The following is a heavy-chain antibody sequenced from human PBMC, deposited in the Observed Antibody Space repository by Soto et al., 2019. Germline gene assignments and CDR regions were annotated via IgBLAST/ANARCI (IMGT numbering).Heavy chain of an antibody. V-gene: IGHV1-2*02. Sequence: QVQLVQSGAEVKKPGASVKVSCKASGYTFTGYYMHWVRQAPGQGLEWMGWINPNSGRTNYAQKFQGRVTMTRDTSISTAYIELSTLRSDDTAVYYCSRTAIRGMDVWGQGTTVTVSS. CDR2: INPNSGRT. D-gene: IGHD5-18*01. J-gene: IGHJ6*02. CDR1: GYTFTGYY. CDR3: SRTAIRGMDV.